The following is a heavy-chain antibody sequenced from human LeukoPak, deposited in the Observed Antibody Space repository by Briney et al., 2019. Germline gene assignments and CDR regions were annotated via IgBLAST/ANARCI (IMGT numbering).Heavy chain of an antibody. D-gene: IGHD3-22*01. Sequence: GGSLRLSCAASGFTFSSYSMNWVRQAPGKGLEWVSSISSSSSYIYYADSVKGRFTISRDNAKNSLYLQMNSLGAEDTAVYYCARPYDTRGYFPDYWGQGTLVTVSS. J-gene: IGHJ4*02. CDR3: ARPYDTRGYFPDY. V-gene: IGHV3-21*01. CDR2: ISSSSSYI. CDR1: GFTFSSYS.